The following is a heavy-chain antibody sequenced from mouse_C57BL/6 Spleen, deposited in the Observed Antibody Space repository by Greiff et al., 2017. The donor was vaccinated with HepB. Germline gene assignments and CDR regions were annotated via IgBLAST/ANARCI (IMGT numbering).Heavy chain of an antibody. Sequence: EVQLQESGPELVKPGASVKISCKASGYSFTDYNMNWVKQSNGKSLEWIGVINPNYGTTSYNQKFKGKATLTVDQSSSTAYMQLNSLTSEDSAVYYCARPLYGYDEGYYYAMDYWGQGTSVTVSS. CDR1: GYSFTDYN. V-gene: IGHV1-39*01. CDR3: ARPLYGYDEGYYYAMDY. D-gene: IGHD2-2*01. J-gene: IGHJ4*01. CDR2: INPNYGTT.